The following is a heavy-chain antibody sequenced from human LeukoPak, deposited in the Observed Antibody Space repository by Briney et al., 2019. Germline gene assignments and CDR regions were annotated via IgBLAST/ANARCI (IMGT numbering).Heavy chain of an antibody. CDR1: GGTFSSYA. J-gene: IGHJ4*02. CDR3: ARVDTAMVPFDY. D-gene: IGHD5-18*01. V-gene: IGHV1-69*13. Sequence: SVKVSCKASGGTFSSYAISWVRQAPGHGLEWMGGIIPIFGTANYAQKFQGRVTITADESTSTAYMELSSLRSDDTAVYYCARVDTAMVPFDYWGQGTLVTVSS. CDR2: IIPIFGTA.